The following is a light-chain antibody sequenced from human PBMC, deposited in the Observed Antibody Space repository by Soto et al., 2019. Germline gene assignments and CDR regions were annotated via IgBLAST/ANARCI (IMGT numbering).Light chain of an antibody. V-gene: IGKV3-20*01. Sequence: EVVLTQSPDTLSLSPGERATLSCRASQSVSGNVLAWYQQKPGQAPRLLIFGAYYRATGIPDRFSGSGSGTDFTLTINRLEPEDFAVYYCQQYDRSPYTFGQGTKLDIK. CDR3: QQYDRSPYT. J-gene: IGKJ2*01. CDR2: GAY. CDR1: QSVSGNV.